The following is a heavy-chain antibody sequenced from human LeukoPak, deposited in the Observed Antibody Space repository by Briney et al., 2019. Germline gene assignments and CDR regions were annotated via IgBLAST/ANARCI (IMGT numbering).Heavy chain of an antibody. Sequence: GGSLRLSCAASGFTFSSYGMHWVRQAPGKGLEWVAVISYDVGKKYYADSVKGRFTISRDNSKNTLYLQMNSLRAEDTAVYYCARHLSGVTGYSYGRGIDYWGQGTLVTVSS. CDR1: GFTFSSYG. J-gene: IGHJ4*02. CDR3: ARHLSGVTGYSYGRGIDY. V-gene: IGHV3-30*03. D-gene: IGHD5-18*01. CDR2: ISYDVGKK.